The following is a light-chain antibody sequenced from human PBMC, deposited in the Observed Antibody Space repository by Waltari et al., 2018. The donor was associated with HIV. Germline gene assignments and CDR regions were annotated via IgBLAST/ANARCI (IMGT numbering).Light chain of an antibody. Sequence: IKMTQSPSSLSASVGDRVSMSCRASENIERYLNWYQQRPGKAPKLLIYGAFTLQTGVPSRFSASGSGTDFTLTIRNLQPEDVALYFCQQSSITPLTFGGGTRVDIK. CDR3: QQSSITPLT. CDR2: GAF. V-gene: IGKV1-39*01. J-gene: IGKJ4*01. CDR1: ENIERY.